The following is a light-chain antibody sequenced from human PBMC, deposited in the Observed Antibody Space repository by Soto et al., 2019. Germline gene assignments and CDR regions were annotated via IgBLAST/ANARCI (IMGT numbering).Light chain of an antibody. J-gene: IGLJ1*01. CDR1: SNDICAYNY. CDR3: SSYAGRETGV. Sequence: QSALTQPPSASGSPGQSVTISCTGTSNDICAYNYVSWYQQHPGKAPKLLIYEVFRRPSGVPDRFSGSRSGNTASLTVSGLQPEDEADYYCSSYAGRETGVFGTGTKVTVL. CDR2: EVF. V-gene: IGLV2-8*01.